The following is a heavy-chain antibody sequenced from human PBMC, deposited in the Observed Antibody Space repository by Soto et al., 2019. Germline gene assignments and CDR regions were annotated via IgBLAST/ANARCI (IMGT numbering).Heavy chain of an antibody. CDR1: GGSFSGYY. CDR3: ARGTGLLWFGEIYYYYGMDV. D-gene: IGHD3-10*01. Sequence: LSLTCAVYGGSFSGYYWSWIRQPPGKGLEWIGEINHSGSTNYNPSLKSRVTISVDTSKNQFSLKLSSVTAADTAVYYCARGTGLLWFGEIYYYYGMDVWGQGTTVTVSS. V-gene: IGHV4-34*01. CDR2: INHSGST. J-gene: IGHJ6*02.